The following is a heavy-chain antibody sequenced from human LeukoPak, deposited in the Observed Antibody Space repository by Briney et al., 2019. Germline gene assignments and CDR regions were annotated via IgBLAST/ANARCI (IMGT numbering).Heavy chain of an antibody. J-gene: IGHJ4*02. CDR3: TTDGVGIEGATFDY. CDR1: GFTFINAW. CDR2: IKAKPHGGTT. V-gene: IGHV3-15*01. Sequence: PGGSLRLSCAASGFTFINAWMAWVRQAPGKGLEWVGRIKAKPHGGTTDYAAPVKGRFTTSRDDSKNTLYLQMNSLKTEDTAVYYCTTDGVGIEGATFDYWGQGILVTVSS. D-gene: IGHD1-26*01.